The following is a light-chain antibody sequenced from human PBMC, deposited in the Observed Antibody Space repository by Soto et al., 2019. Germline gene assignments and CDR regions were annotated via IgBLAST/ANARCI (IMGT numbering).Light chain of an antibody. CDR3: TSYAGTYSFFYV. Sequence: QSVLTQPPSASGSPGQSVTISCTGTSSDVGAYNYVSWYQQLPGKAPKLIIYEVSKRPPGVPDRFSGSKSGNTASLTVSGLQAEDEADYYCTSYAGTYSFFYVFGTGTKATVL. CDR1: SSDVGAYNY. J-gene: IGLJ1*01. V-gene: IGLV2-8*01. CDR2: EVS.